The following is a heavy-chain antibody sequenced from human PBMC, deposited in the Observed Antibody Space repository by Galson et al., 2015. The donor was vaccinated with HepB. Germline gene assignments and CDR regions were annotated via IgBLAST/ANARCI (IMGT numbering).Heavy chain of an antibody. CDR2: IWYDGSNK. CDR3: ARTAATAYYYYYGMDV. Sequence: SLRLSCAASGFTFSSYGMHWVRQAPGKGLEWVAVIWYDGSNKYYADSVKGRFTISRDNSKNTLYLQMNSLRAEDTAVYYCARTAATAYYYYYGMDVWGQGTTVTVSS. V-gene: IGHV3-33*01. J-gene: IGHJ6*02. CDR1: GFTFSSYG. D-gene: IGHD2-15*01.